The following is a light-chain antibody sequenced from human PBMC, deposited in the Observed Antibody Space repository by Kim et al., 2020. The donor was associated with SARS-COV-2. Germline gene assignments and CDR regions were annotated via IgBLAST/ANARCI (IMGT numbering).Light chain of an antibody. CDR1: SSDVGGYNY. CDR3: SSYAGSNNLGV. Sequence: QSVTFSCTGTSSDVGGYNYVSWYQQHPGKAPKLMIYEVSERPSGVPDRFSGSKSGNTASLTVSGLQAEDEADYYCSSYAGSNNLGVFGGGTQLTVL. CDR2: EVS. V-gene: IGLV2-8*01. J-gene: IGLJ2*01.